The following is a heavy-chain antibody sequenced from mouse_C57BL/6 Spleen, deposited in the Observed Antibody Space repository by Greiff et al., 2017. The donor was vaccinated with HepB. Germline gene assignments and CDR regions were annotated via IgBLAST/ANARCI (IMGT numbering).Heavy chain of an antibody. J-gene: IGHJ2*01. D-gene: IGHD1-1*01. V-gene: IGHV1-52*01. CDR3: ARAIYYGSSYGYYFDY. Sequence: QVQLQQPGAELVRPGSSVKLSCKASGYTFTSYWMHWVKQRPIQGLEWIGNIDPSDSETHYNQKFKDKATLTVDKSSSTAYMQLSSLTSEDSAVHYCARAIYYGSSYGYYFDYWGQGTTLTVSS. CDR1: GYTFTSYW. CDR2: IDPSDSET.